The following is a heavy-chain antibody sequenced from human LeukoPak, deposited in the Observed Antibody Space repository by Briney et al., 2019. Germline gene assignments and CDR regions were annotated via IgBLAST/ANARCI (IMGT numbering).Heavy chain of an antibody. CDR3: ARARGGYLGY. CDR2: ISYDGDKK. D-gene: IGHD3-22*01. Sequence: PGGSLRLSCATSGFTFRHYAMHWVRQAPGKGLEWVASISYDGDKKYYSDFVKGRFPISRDNSNSLLYLEMHNLTAEDTAVYYCARARGGYLGYWGQGALVTVSS. J-gene: IGHJ4*02. CDR1: GFTFRHYA. V-gene: IGHV3-30*04.